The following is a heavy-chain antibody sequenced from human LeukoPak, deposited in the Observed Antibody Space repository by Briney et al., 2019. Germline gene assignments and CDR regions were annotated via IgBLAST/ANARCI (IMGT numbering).Heavy chain of an antibody. Sequence: ASVKVSCKASGGTFTRAAVSWVRQAPGQGLEWMGGIIPIFDTVTYAQKFQGRLTITADESTSTGYMELSSLRSEDTAVYYCARVPAEGVDYHHYMDVWGKGTTVTVSS. CDR1: GGTFTRAA. CDR2: IIPIFDTV. V-gene: IGHV1-69*13. CDR3: ARVPAEGVDYHHYMDV. J-gene: IGHJ6*03. D-gene: IGHD2-2*01.